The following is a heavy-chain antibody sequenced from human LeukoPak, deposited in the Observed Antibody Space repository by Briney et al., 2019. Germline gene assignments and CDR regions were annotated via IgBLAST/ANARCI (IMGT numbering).Heavy chain of an antibody. J-gene: IGHJ6*03. CDR3: ARHYSSSWYTPGYYYYMDV. CDR1: GYSISSGYY. CDR2: IYHSGSA. D-gene: IGHD6-13*01. V-gene: IGHV4-38-2*02. Sequence: SETLSLTCTVSGYSISSGYYWGWIRQPPGKGLEWIGSIYHSGSAYYNPSLKSRVTISVDTSKNQFSLKLSSVTAADTAVYYCARHYSSSWYTPGYYYYMDVWGKGTTVTVSS.